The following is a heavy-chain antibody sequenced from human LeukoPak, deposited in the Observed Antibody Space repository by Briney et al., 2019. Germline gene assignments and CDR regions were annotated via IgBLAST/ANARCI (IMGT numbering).Heavy chain of an antibody. J-gene: IGHJ4*02. CDR1: GFTFDGYA. V-gene: IGHV3-9*03. D-gene: IGHD3-10*01. CDR2: ISWNSGSI. Sequence: VRSLRLSCAASGFTFDGYAMHWVRQAPGKGLEWVSGISWNSGSIGYADSVKGRFTISRDNAKNSLYLQMNSLRVEDMALYYCAKAGTVLWFGIGSYFDYWGQGTLVTVSS. CDR3: AKAGTVLWFGIGSYFDY.